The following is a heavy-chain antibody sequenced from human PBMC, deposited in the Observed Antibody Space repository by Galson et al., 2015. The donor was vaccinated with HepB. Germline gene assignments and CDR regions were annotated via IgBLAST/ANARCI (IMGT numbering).Heavy chain of an antibody. CDR3: VKGGPDEILDY. CDR1: GFTFSNSA. V-gene: IGHV3-23*01. J-gene: IGHJ4*02. D-gene: IGHD3-16*01. CDR2: ITDTGPTT. Sequence: SLRLSCAASGFTFSNSAMNWVRQAPGKGLEWLSVITDTGPTTYYADSVKGRFTISRDISKNTLYVQMNSLRADDTALYYCVKGGPDEILDYWGQGTLVTVSA.